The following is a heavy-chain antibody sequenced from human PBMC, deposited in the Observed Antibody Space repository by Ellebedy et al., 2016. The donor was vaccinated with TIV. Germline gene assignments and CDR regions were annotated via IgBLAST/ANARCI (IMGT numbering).Heavy chain of an antibody. CDR3: ARPTRGTSDANACSL. CDR2: IYAGDSES. D-gene: IGHD2/OR15-2a*01. V-gene: IGHV5-51*01. Sequence: GESLKISCQTSGYNXTYYWXXWVRXLPGKGLEWMGMIYAGDSESRYSPSFEGQVIFSADKSVNTVYLEWRDLKASDTAMYYCARPTRGTSDANACSLWGQGTMVIVSS. CDR1: GYNXTYYW. J-gene: IGHJ3*01.